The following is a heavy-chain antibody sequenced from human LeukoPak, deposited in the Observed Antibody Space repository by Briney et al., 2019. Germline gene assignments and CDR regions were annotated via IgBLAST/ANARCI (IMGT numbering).Heavy chain of an antibody. J-gene: IGHJ4*02. CDR3: ARSDVDIVATMGVGYFDY. Sequence: SETLSLTCTVSGGSISSGDYYWSWIRQPPGKGLEWIGYIYYSGSTYYNPSLKSRVTISVDTSKNQFSLKLSSVTAADTAVYYCARSDVDIVATMGVGYFDYWGQGTLVTVSS. D-gene: IGHD5-12*01. V-gene: IGHV4-30-4*01. CDR2: IYYSGST. CDR1: GGSISSGDYY.